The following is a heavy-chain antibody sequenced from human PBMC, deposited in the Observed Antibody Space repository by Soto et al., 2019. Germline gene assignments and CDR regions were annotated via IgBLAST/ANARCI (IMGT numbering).Heavy chain of an antibody. CDR2: LYDVDGS. D-gene: IGHD1-1*01. Sequence: DVQLVESGVGLIQPGESLRLSCAAFGLTISGKKYVAWVGQAPGKGLEWVSGLYDVDGSFYADSVRGRFTTSSDSSKTTVYLQMNDLRPDDTAVYYCATWHEREHAYDVWGQGTTVTVSS. CDR1: GLTISGKKY. J-gene: IGHJ3*01. CDR3: ATWHEREHAYDV. V-gene: IGHV3-53*01.